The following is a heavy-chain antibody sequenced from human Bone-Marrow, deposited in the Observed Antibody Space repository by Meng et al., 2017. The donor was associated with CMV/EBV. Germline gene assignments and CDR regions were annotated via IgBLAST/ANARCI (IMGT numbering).Heavy chain of an antibody. CDR3: ARDLEGWCDSWGGYFSYYFDY. J-gene: IGHJ4*02. Sequence: GGSLRLSCAASGFTFSSYWRSWVRQAPGKGLEWVANIKQDGSGNYYVDSVKGRFTISRDNAKVALYLQMNSLRAEDTAVYYCARDLEGWCDSWGGYFSYYFDYWGQGTLVTVSS. D-gene: IGHD3-3*01. V-gene: IGHV3-7*01. CDR2: IKQDGSGN. CDR1: GFTFSSYW.